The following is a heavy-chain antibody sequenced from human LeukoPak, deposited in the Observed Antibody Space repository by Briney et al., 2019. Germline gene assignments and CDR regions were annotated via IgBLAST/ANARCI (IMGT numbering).Heavy chain of an antibody. CDR2: VSAYNGNT. CDR3: ARDPTSSSWTFFQH. D-gene: IGHD6-13*01. J-gene: IGHJ1*01. CDR1: GFTFTSYD. Sequence: ASVKVSCKASGFTFTSYDINWVRQAPGQGLEWMGWVSAYNGNTNYAQKLQGRVTMTTDTSTSTAYMELRSLRSDDTAVYYCARDPTSSSWTFFQHWGQGTLVTVSS. V-gene: IGHV1-18*01.